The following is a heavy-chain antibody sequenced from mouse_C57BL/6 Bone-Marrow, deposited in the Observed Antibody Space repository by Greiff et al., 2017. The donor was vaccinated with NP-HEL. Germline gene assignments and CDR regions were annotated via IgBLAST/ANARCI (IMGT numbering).Heavy chain of an antibody. J-gene: IGHJ4*01. D-gene: IGHD2-4*01. CDR2: ISNGGGST. Sequence: EVKLVESGGGLVQPGGSLKLSCAASGFTFSDYYMYWVRQTPEKRLEWVAYISNGGGSTYYPDTVKGRFTISRDNAKNTLYLQMSRLKSEDTAMYYCASIYDYDEDYWGQGTSVTVSS. CDR1: GFTFSDYY. CDR3: ASIYDYDEDY. V-gene: IGHV5-12*01.